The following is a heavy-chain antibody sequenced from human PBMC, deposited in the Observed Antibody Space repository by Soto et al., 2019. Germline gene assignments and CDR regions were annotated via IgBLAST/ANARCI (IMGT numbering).Heavy chain of an antibody. J-gene: IGHJ4*02. CDR1: GGSFSGYY. CDR2: INHSGST. V-gene: IGHV4-34*01. CDR3: ARGYRSKDSSGWYKY. D-gene: IGHD6-19*01. Sequence: SETLSLTCAVYGGSFSGYYWSWIRQPPGKGLEWIGEINHSGSTNYNPSLKSRVTISVDTSKNQFSLKLSSVTAADTAVYYCARGYRSKDSSGWYKYWGQGTLVTVSS.